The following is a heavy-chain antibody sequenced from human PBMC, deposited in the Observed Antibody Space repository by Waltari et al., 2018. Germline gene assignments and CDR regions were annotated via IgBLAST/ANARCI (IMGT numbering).Heavy chain of an antibody. V-gene: IGHV3-7*01. CDR2: IKGDGSRK. J-gene: IGHJ3*02. D-gene: IGHD3-22*01. CDR1: GFGFCPFW. Sequence: VQLVGSGRGLVQPGGSLRLSCAAPGFGFCPFWMSWVRQARGKGLEWVADIKGDGSRKYYLDSVRGRFSISRDNTKNSVDLQMNSLRAEDTAVYYCARDDSSSGSYDAFDIWGQGTMDAVSS. CDR3: ARDDSSSGSYDAFDI.